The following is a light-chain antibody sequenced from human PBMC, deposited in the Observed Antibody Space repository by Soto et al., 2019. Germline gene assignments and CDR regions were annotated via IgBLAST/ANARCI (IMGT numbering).Light chain of an antibody. V-gene: IGLV2-14*01. CDR3: SSYTSSSTLV. J-gene: IGLJ2*01. CDR2: DVS. CDR1: SSDVGGYNY. Sequence: QSVLTQPASVSGSPGQSLTISCTGTSSDVGGYNYVSWYQQHPGKAPKLMSYDVSNRPSGVSNRFSGSKSGNTASLTISGLQAEDEADYYCSSYTSSSTLVFGGGTKVTVL.